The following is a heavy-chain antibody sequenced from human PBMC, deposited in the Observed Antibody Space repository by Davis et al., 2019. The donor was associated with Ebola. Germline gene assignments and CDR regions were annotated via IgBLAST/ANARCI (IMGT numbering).Heavy chain of an antibody. D-gene: IGHD3-10*01. Sequence: GGSLRLSCEASGFTFSSYAMSWVRQAPGKGLEWVSAISGSGGSTFYADSVKGRFTISRDNSKNTLYLQMNSLRAEDTAVYYCAKSASFMVRGPVYWGQGTLVTVSS. CDR3: AKSASFMVRGPVY. CDR1: GFTFSSYA. V-gene: IGHV3-23*01. CDR2: ISGSGGST. J-gene: IGHJ4*02.